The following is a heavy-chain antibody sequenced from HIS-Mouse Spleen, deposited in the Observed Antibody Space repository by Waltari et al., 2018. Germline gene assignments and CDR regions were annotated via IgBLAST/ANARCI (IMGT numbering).Heavy chain of an antibody. Sequence: QLQLQESCPGLVKPSETLSLTCTVSGGSISSSSYYWGWIRHPPGKGLEWIGSIYYSGSTYYNPSLKGRVTISVDTSKNQFSLKLSSVTAADTAVYYCAREIPYSSSWYDWYFDLWGRGTLVTVSS. CDR1: GGSISSSSYY. V-gene: IGHV4-39*07. CDR3: AREIPYSSSWYDWYFDL. J-gene: IGHJ2*01. D-gene: IGHD6-13*01. CDR2: IYYSGST.